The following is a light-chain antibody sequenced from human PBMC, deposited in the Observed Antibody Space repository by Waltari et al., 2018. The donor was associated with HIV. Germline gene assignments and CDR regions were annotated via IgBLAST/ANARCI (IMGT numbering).Light chain of an antibody. CDR1: QSVRTS. CDR2: GAY. J-gene: IGKJ4*01. V-gene: IGKV3-15*01. Sequence: EIVLTQSPATLSVSPGERATLSCRASQSVRTSLAWYQQRPGQPPRLLVYGAYNRATDIPARFSGSGSGTDFTLTISSLQSEDFAVYYCQQYYNWPPLTFGGGTKVEI. CDR3: QQYYNWPPLT.